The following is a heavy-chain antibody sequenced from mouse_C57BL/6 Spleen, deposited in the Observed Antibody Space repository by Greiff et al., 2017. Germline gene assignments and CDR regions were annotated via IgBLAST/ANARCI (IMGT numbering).Heavy chain of an antibody. Sequence: QVQLQQPGAELVKPGASVKLSCKASGYTFTSYWMHWVKQRPGQGLEWIGMIHPNSGSTNYNEKFKSKATLTVDKSSSTAYMQLSSLTSEDSAVYYGAREVYDGYSFSYWGQGTLVTVSA. CDR3: AREVYDGYSFSY. CDR1: GYTFTSYW. J-gene: IGHJ3*01. V-gene: IGHV1-64*01. D-gene: IGHD2-3*01. CDR2: IHPNSGST.